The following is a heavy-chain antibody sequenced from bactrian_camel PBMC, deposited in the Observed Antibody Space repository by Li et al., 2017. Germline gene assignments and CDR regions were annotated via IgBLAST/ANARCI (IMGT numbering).Heavy chain of an antibody. CDR2: IHRGGGT. D-gene: IGHD1*01. J-gene: IGHJ4*01. CDR3: ATATDCRWTGYPTWTPMANY. Sequence: VQLVESGGGSVQAGGSLRLSCAASGLTGSRTYMAWFRQAPGKEREGVVHIHRGGGTLYADSVRGRFTISQDSAENTVSLQMNSLKPEDTAMYYCATATDCRWTGYPTWTPMANYWGQGTQVTVS. CDR1: GLTGSRTY. V-gene: IGHV3S40*01.